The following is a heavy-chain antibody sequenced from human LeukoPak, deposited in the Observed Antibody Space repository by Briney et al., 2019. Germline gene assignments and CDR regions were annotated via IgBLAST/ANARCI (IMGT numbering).Heavy chain of an antibody. J-gene: IGHJ4*02. CDR3: AKGGRGTYYADS. CDR2: VSASGFTT. D-gene: IGHD3-16*01. CDR1: GFMFSNYV. V-gene: IGHV3-23*01. Sequence: GGSLRLSCAAAGFMFSNYVMYWVRQAPGKGLEWVSVVSASGFTTDYADSVKGRFTISRDNSKNTLYLQMNSLRAEDTAVFYCAKGGRGTYYADSWGQGTLVTVSS.